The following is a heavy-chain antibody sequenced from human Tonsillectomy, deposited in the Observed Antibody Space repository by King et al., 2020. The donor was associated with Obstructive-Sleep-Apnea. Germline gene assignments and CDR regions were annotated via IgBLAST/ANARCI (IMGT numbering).Heavy chain of an antibody. CDR1: GYSFTTYW. CDR2: IDPSDSYS. J-gene: IGHJ4*02. V-gene: IGHV5-10-1*03. D-gene: IGHD2-2*01. Sequence: QLVQSGAEVKKPGESLRISCKGSGYSFTTYWISWVRQMPGKGLEWMGKIDPSDSYSNYSPSFQGHVTISADKSISTAYLQWSSLKASDTAMYYCARHNLGYCSRNSCYAVDYWGQGTLVTVSS. CDR3: ARHNLGYCSRNSCYAVDY.